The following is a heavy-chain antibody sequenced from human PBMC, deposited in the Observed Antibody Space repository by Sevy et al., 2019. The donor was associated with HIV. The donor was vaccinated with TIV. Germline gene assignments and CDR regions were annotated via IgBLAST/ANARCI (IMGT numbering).Heavy chain of an antibody. CDR2: IRYDGSDK. V-gene: IGHV3-30*02. CDR1: GFTFSNFG. D-gene: IGHD6-13*01. CDR3: AKDLAGPGRRYFDY. J-gene: IGHJ4*02. Sequence: GGSLRLSCTASGFTFSNFGMHWVRQVPGKGLEWVTFIRYDGSDKYYAASVKGRFTISRDDSKNTLYLQMDSLRAEDTAMYYCAKDLAGPGRRYFDYWGPGTLVTVSS.